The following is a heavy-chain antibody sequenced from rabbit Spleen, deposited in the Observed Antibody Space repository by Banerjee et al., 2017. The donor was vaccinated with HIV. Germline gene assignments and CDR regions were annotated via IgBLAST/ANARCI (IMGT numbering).Heavy chain of an antibody. CDR1: GFSFSHSYW. CDR3: ARDLDGVIGWNFGW. J-gene: IGHJ4*01. V-gene: IGHV1S45*01. Sequence: QEQLVESGGGLVQPEGSLTLTCSVSGFSFSHSYWMCWVRQAPGKGLEWIACIYAGYSYNDHYAPWAKGRFTVSKTSSTTVTLAMTSLTAADTATYFCARDLDGVIGWNFGWWGPGTLVTVS. D-gene: IGHD1-1*01. CDR2: IYAGYSYND.